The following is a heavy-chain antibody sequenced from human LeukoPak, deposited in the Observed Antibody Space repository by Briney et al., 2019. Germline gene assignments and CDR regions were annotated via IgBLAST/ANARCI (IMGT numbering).Heavy chain of an antibody. Sequence: PGRSLRLSCAASGFTFDDYAMHWVRQAPGKGLEWVPGISWNSGSIGYADSVKGRFTISRDNAKNSLYLQMNSLRAEDTALYYCAKDKYSSGWYYFDYWGQGTLVTVSS. D-gene: IGHD6-19*01. J-gene: IGHJ4*02. CDR1: GFTFDDYA. V-gene: IGHV3-9*01. CDR2: ISWNSGSI. CDR3: AKDKYSSGWYYFDY.